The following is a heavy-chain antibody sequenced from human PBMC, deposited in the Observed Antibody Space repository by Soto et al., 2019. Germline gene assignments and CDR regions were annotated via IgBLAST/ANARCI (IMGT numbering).Heavy chain of an antibody. CDR3: ARNWGIAAAGTFDY. Sequence: QLQLQESGPGLVKPSETLSLTCPVSGGSISSSSYYWGWIRQPPGKGLEWIGSIYYRGSTYYNPSLKSRVTISVDTSKNQFSLKLSSVTAADTAVYYCARNWGIAAAGTFDYWGQGTLVTVSS. D-gene: IGHD6-13*01. V-gene: IGHV4-39*01. CDR1: GGSISSSSYY. J-gene: IGHJ4*02. CDR2: IYYRGST.